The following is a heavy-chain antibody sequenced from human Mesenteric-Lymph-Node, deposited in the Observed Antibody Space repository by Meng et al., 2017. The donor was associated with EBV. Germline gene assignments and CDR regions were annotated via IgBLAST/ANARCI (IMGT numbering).Heavy chain of an antibody. CDR2: IHYSGDT. V-gene: IGHV4-30-4*01. Sequence: QGRREEPGPGLVKPSQTVSLTCAVSGGSIAGGSYWSWVRQPPGKGLEWIAFIHYSGDTYYNPSLKSRLTISVDTSKDQFSLRLRSVTAADTAVYYCARRSGSYYGYFDYWGQGTLVTVSS. J-gene: IGHJ4*02. D-gene: IGHD1-26*01. CDR3: ARRSGSYYGYFDY. CDR1: GGSIAGGSY.